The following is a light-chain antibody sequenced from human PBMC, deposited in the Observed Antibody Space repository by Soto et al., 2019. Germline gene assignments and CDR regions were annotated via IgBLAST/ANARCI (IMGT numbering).Light chain of an antibody. CDR3: QQRFNWPPT. V-gene: IGKV3-11*01. Sequence: EIVLTQSPATVSLPPGERATLSCRASQSVGSFLAWYQQTPGQAPRLLIYDASNRATGIPPRFSGSGSGTDFTLTISSLEPEDFAVYYCQQRFNWPPTFGQGTRVEIK. CDR1: QSVGSF. CDR2: DAS. J-gene: IGKJ1*01.